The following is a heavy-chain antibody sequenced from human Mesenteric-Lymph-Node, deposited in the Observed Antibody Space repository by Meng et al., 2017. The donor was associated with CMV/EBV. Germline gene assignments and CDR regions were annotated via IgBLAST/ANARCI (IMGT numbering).Heavy chain of an antibody. CDR2: IDPSAGST. CDR1: GYTFTSYY. CDR3: ARVQDYSKSAFDI. Sequence: ASVKVSCKASGYTFTSYYIHWVRQAPGRGLDWMGMIDPSAGSTTYAQKFQGRVTMTRDTSTSTLYMELSSLRSDDTAVYYCARVQDYSKSAFDIWGRGTVVTVSS. J-gene: IGHJ3*02. V-gene: IGHV1-46*01. D-gene: IGHD4-11*01.